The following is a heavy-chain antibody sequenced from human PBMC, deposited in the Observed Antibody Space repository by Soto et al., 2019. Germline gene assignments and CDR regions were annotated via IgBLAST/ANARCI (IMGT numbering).Heavy chain of an antibody. D-gene: IGHD4-17*01. V-gene: IGHV3-73*01. Sequence: VQLVESGGGLVQPGGSLKLSGAASVFTFSGDAMHWVRQASGQGLEWLGRMRSKANSYATAYAASVKGRVTISSDDAANTAYLQMDSLKTEDTAVYYCGRQAFDFNYGSPRYYLDVWGKGTPVTVS. J-gene: IGHJ6*03. CDR3: GRQAFDFNYGSPRYYLDV. CDR1: VFTFSGDA. CDR2: MRSKANSYAT.